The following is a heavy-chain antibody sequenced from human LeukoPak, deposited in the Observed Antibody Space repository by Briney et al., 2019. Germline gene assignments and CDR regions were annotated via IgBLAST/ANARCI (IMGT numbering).Heavy chain of an antibody. J-gene: IGHJ5*02. D-gene: IGHD2-8*01. V-gene: IGHV1-24*01. CDR2: FDPEDGET. CDR1: GYTLTELS. Sequence: ASVKVSCKVSGYTLTELSMHWVRQAPGKGLEWMGGFDPEDGETIYAQKFQGRVTMTEDTSTDTAYMELSSLRSEDTAVYYCATDPYCTNGVCLSAWGQGTLATVSS. CDR3: ATDPYCTNGVCLSA.